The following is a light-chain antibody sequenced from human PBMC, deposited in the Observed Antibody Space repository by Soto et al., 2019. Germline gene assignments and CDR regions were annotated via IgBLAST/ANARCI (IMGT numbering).Light chain of an antibody. Sequence: AIPMTQSPSSLSASVGDRVTITCRASQAIGNDLGWYQQIPVKAPKLLIYAASRLHSGVPSKFSGSGSGSDFTLTISSLQPEDFATYYSLQNYRSPWTFGQGTKVELK. CDR1: QAIGND. J-gene: IGKJ1*01. V-gene: IGKV1-6*01. CDR3: LQNYRSPWT. CDR2: AAS.